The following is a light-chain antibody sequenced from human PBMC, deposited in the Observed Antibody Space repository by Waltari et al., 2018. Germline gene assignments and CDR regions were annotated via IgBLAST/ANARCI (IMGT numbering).Light chain of an antibody. V-gene: IGKV1-8*01. Sequence: AIRMTQSPSSLSASTGDRDTITCRASQGISSCLAWYQQKPGKAPKLLIYAASTLQSGVPSRFSGSGSGTDFTLTISCLQSEDFATYYCQQYYSYPRTFGQGTKVEIK. CDR1: QGISSC. CDR2: AAS. CDR3: QQYYSYPRT. J-gene: IGKJ1*01.